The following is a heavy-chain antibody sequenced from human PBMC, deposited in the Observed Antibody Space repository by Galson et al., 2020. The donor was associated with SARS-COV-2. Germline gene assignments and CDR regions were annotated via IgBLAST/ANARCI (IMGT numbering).Heavy chain of an antibody. D-gene: IGHD4-17*01. Sequence: SETLSLTCTVSGGSISSSSYYWGWIRQPPGKGLEWIGSFYYRGSTYYKPSLKSRVTISIDTSKNQFSLKLRSVTAADTAVHYCATYGEGFYFDHWGQGALVTVSS. CDR3: ATYGEGFYFDH. CDR1: GGSISSSSYY. V-gene: IGHV4-39*07. J-gene: IGHJ4*02. CDR2: FYYRGST.